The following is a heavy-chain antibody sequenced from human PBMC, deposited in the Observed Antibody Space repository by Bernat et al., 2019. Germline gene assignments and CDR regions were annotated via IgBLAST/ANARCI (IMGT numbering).Heavy chain of an antibody. D-gene: IGHD6-6*01. CDR1: GFTFSNAW. CDR2: IKSKTDGGTT. V-gene: IGHV3-15*01. Sequence: EVRLVESGGGLVKPGGSLRLSCAASGFTFSNAWMSWVRQAPGKGLEWVGRIKSKTDGGTTDYAAPVKGRFTISRDDSKNTLYLQMNSLKTEDTAVYYCTTDRYSSSYFDYWGQGTLVTVSS. CDR3: TTDRYSSSYFDY. J-gene: IGHJ4*02.